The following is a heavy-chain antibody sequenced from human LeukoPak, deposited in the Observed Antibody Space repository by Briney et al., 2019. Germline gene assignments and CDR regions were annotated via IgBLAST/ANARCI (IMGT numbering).Heavy chain of an antibody. CDR3: AREISVSGSFSGLDY. V-gene: IGHV1-18*01. CDR2: ISAYNGDT. Sequence: ASVKVSCKASGYTFTSYGISWVRQAPGQGLEWMGWISAYNGDTNYAQKLQGRVTMTTDTSTSTAYMELRSLRSDDTAVYYCAREISVSGSFSGLDYWGQGTLVIVSS. D-gene: IGHD1-26*01. CDR1: GYTFTSYG. J-gene: IGHJ4*02.